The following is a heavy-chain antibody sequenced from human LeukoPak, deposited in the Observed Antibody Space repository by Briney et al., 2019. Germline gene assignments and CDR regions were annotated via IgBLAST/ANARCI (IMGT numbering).Heavy chain of an antibody. V-gene: IGHV4-31*03. CDR1: GGSISSGGYY. D-gene: IGHD4-11*01. CDR3: ARTITVASYYYYYMDV. CDR2: IYYSGST. J-gene: IGHJ6*03. Sequence: SETLSLTCTVSGGSISSGGYYWSWIRQHPGKGLEWIGYIYYSGSTYYNPSLKSRVTISVDTSKNQFSLKLSSVTAADTAVYYCARTITVASYYYYYMDVWGKGTTVTVSS.